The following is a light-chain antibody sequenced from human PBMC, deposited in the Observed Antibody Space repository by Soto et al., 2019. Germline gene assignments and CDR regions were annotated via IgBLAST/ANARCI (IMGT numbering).Light chain of an antibody. V-gene: IGLV1-40*01. CDR3: QSYDISLTTWV. J-gene: IGLJ3*02. CDR2: GNS. Sequence: QSVLTQPPSVSGAPRQRVTISCTGSSSNIGAGYDVHSYQQLPGTAPKLLIYGNSNRPSGVPDRFSGSKSGASASLAITGLQAEDEADYYCQSYDISLTTWVFGGGTKLTVL. CDR1: SSNIGAGYD.